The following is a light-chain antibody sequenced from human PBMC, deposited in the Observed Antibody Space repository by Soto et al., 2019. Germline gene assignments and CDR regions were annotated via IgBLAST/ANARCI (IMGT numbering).Light chain of an antibody. J-gene: IGLJ3*02. Sequence: QSALTQPASVSESPGQSITISCTGTYSDIGGHNYVSWYQHHPGKAPRLLIYDVTYRPSGVSDRFSGSKSGRTASLTISGLQAEDEAHYYCNSYSNSFTPWVFGGGTKLTV. CDR1: YSDIGGHNY. V-gene: IGLV2-14*03. CDR3: NSYSNSFTPWV. CDR2: DVT.